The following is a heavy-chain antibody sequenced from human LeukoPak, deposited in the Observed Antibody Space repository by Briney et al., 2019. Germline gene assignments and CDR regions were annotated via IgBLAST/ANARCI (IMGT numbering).Heavy chain of an antibody. V-gene: IGHV1-69*05. CDR2: IIPIFGTA. CDR3: ARGNDFWSGYPVGYYYYMDV. J-gene: IGHJ6*03. CDR1: GGTFSSYA. Sequence: ASVKVSFKASGGTFSSYAISWVRQAPGQGPEWMGGIIPIFGTANYAQKFQGRVTITTDESTNTAYMELSSLRSEDTAVYYCARGNDFWSGYPVGYYYYMDVWGKGTTVTVSS. D-gene: IGHD3-3*01.